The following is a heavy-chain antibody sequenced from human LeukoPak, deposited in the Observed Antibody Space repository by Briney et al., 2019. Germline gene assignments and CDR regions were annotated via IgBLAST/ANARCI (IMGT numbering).Heavy chain of an antibody. V-gene: IGHV1-46*01. CDR1: GYTFTSYY. CDR3: ARVGADVGDILTGYYMKYYFDY. D-gene: IGHD3-9*01. CDR2: INPSGGST. J-gene: IGHJ4*02. Sequence: GASVKVSCKASGYTFTSYYMHWVRQAPGQGLEWMGIINPSGGSTSYAQKFQGRVTMTRDTSKNQFSLKLSSVTAADTAVYYCARVGADVGDILTGYYMKYYFDYWGQGTLVTVSS.